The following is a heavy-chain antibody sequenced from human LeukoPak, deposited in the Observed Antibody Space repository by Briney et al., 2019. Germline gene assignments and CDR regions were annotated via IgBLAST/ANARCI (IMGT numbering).Heavy chain of an antibody. J-gene: IGHJ5*02. V-gene: IGHV1-69*05. Sequence: SVKVSCKASGGTFSSYAISWVRQAPGQGLEWMGGIIPIFGTANYAQKSQGRVTITTDESTSTAYMELSSLRSEDTAVYYCARRVAASPNYSSSWRGNWFDPWGQGTLVTVSS. CDR3: ARRVAASPNYSSSWRGNWFDP. CDR2: IIPIFGTA. D-gene: IGHD6-13*01. CDR1: GGTFSSYA.